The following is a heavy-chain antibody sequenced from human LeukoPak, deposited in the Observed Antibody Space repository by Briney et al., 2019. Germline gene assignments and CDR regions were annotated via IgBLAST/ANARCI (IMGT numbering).Heavy chain of an antibody. J-gene: IGHJ4*02. CDR2: IYHSGST. D-gene: IGHD3-16*01. V-gene: IGHV4-30-2*01. Sequence: SETLSLTCTVSGGSISSGGYYWSWFRQPPGLGLEWIGYIYHSGSTYYNPSLKSRVTISVDRSKNQFSLKLSSVTAADTAVYYCARVWEATIDYWGQGTLVTVSS. CDR3: ARVWEATIDY. CDR1: GGSISSGGYY.